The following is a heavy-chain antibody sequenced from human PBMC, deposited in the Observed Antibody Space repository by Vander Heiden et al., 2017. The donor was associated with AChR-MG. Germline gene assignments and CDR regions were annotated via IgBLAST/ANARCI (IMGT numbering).Heavy chain of an antibody. CDR3: ARTSLGSPLSSRVYYYYMDV. J-gene: IGHJ6*03. CDR1: GDTFSSYG. V-gene: IGHV1-69*06. Sequence: QEQLVQSGAEVKKPGSSVKVSCKASGDTFSSYGISWVRQAPGQGLEWIGGIIPSSGEIKYAQKFQGRVTISADTSTNKAYMEVTSLRFEDTAVYYCARTSLGSPLSSRVYYYYMDVWGKGSTVTVSS. CDR2: IIPSSGEI. D-gene: IGHD6-6*01.